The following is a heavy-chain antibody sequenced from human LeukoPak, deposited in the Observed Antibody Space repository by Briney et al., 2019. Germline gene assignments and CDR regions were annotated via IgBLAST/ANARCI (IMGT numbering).Heavy chain of an antibody. CDR3: AKEMITMVRGVTITKYFQH. J-gene: IGHJ1*01. D-gene: IGHD3-10*01. V-gene: IGHV3-23*01. CDR1: GFTSSISA. CDR2: ISGSAFST. Sequence: GGSLRLSCAASGFTSSISAMNWVRQTPEKGLEWVAGISGSAFSTYYADSVKGRFTISRDNSRNTLYLQMISLRAEDTAVYYCAKEMITMVRGVTITKYFQHWGQGSLVTVSS.